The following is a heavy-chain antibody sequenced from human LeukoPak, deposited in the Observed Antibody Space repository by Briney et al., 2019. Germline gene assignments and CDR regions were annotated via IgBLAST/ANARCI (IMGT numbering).Heavy chain of an antibody. Sequence: PSETQSLTCTVSGGSISTYYWSWIRQPPGKGLECLGFIFHTGTTNYNPSLKSRVTISVDTSKNQFSLKLSSVTAADTAIYYCARTYCSTNACPLDHWGQGTLVTVSS. D-gene: IGHD2-2*01. CDR2: IFHTGTT. J-gene: IGHJ4*02. CDR3: ARTYCSTNACPLDH. V-gene: IGHV4-59*08. CDR1: GGSISTYY.